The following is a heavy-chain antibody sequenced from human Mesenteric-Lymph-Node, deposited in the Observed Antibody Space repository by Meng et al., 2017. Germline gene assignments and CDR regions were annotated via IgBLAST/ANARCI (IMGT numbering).Heavy chain of an antibody. CDR3: AKDIRPIAISSGYYYYGMDV. J-gene: IGHJ6*02. Sequence: GESLKISCAASGFTFDDYAMHWVRQAPGKGLEWVSLISWDGGSTYYADSVKGRFTISRDNSKNSLYLQMNSLRAEDTALYYCAKDIRPIAISSGYYYYGMDVWGQGTTVTVSS. CDR2: ISWDGGST. CDR1: GFTFDDYA. V-gene: IGHV3-43D*03. D-gene: IGHD6-25*01.